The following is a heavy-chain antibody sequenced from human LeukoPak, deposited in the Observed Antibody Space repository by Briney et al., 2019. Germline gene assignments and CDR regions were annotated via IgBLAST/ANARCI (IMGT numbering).Heavy chain of an antibody. Sequence: GGSLRLSCAASGFSFSSYWMSWVRQAPGKGLEWVANIKQDGSEKYYLDSVKGRFTISRDNAKNSLYLQMNSLRAEDTAVYYCASSGYYYTLFDYWGQGALVTVSS. CDR2: IKQDGSEK. D-gene: IGHD3-22*01. J-gene: IGHJ4*02. V-gene: IGHV3-7*01. CDR1: GFSFSSYW. CDR3: ASSGYYYTLFDY.